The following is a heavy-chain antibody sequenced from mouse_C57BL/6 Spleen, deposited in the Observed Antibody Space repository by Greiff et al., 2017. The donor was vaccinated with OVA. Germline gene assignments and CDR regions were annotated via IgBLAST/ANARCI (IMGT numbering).Heavy chain of an antibody. CDR1: GFTFSDYY. D-gene: IGHD2-1*01. Sequence: EVKLVESEGGLVQPGSSMKLSCTASGFTFSDYYMAWVRQVPEKGLEWVANINYDGSSTYYLDSLKSRFIISRDNAKNILYLQMSSLKSEDTATYYCARIYYGNYVPYFDYWGQGTTLTVSS. CDR2: INYDGSST. CDR3: ARIYYGNYVPYFDY. J-gene: IGHJ2*01. V-gene: IGHV5-16*01.